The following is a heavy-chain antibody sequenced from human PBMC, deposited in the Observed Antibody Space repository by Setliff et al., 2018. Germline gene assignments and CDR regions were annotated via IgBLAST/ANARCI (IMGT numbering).Heavy chain of an antibody. CDR1: GGTFSSYG. CDR3: VREGVDSRSSTDYRYYMDV. CDR2: TIPMFGTT. Sequence: SVKVSCKASGGTFSSYGISWVRQAPGQGLEWMGGTIPMFGTTSYARQFQGRVTIITDESTSTAYMQLSSLGSEDTVVYYCVREGVDSRSSTDYRYYMDVWGKGTTVTVSS. V-gene: IGHV1-69*05. J-gene: IGHJ6*03. D-gene: IGHD3-22*01.